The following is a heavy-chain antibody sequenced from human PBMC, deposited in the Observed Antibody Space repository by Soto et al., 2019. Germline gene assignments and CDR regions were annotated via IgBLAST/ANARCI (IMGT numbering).Heavy chain of an antibody. Sequence: SETLSLTCTVSGGSISSGGYYWSWIRQHPGKGLGWIGYIYYSGSTYYNPSLKSRVTISVDTSKNQFSLKLSSVTAADTAVYYCARRGDPTYSFENYYYYMDVWGKGTTVTVSS. CDR2: IYYSGST. J-gene: IGHJ6*03. CDR1: GGSISSGGYY. V-gene: IGHV4-31*03. D-gene: IGHD2-21*01. CDR3: ARRGDPTYSFENYYYYMDV.